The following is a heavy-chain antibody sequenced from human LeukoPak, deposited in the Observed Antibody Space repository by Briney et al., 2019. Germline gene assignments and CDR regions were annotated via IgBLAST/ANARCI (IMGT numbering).Heavy chain of an antibody. J-gene: IGHJ5*02. V-gene: IGHV1-58*01. CDR1: GFTFTSSA. CDR2: IVVGSGNT. Sequence: SVKVSCKASGFTFTSSAVQWVRQARGQRLEWIGWIVVGSGNTNYAQKFQERVTMTRDTSTSTVYVELSSLRSEDTAVYYCARDLGACSSTSCYYNWFDPWGQGTLVTVSS. D-gene: IGHD2-2*01. CDR3: ARDLGACSSTSCYYNWFDP.